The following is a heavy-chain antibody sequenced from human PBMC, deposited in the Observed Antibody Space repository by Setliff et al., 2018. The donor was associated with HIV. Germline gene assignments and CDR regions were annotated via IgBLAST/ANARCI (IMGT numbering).Heavy chain of an antibody. Sequence: SETLSLTCPVPGDSISTNSPYSAWIRQPPGEGLEWIGTIFYSGFPYYNPSLKSRVSIAVAKSQNQSSLRLSSGTVADTAVYYCARHWDYDRSSSYFRAFDIWGQGTMVTVSS. V-gene: IGHV4-39*01. CDR3: ARHWDYDRSSSYFRAFDI. CDR1: GDSISTNSPY. CDR2: IFYSGFP. J-gene: IGHJ3*02. D-gene: IGHD3-22*01.